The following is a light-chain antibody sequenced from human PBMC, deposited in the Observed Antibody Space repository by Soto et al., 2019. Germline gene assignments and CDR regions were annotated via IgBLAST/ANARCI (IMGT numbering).Light chain of an antibody. V-gene: IGKV3-11*01. Sequence: EIVLTQSPATLSLSPGERATLSCRASQSVSSYLAWYQQKPGQAPRLLIYDACNRATGNPARFSGSGSGTDFTLTISSLEPEDFAVYYCQQRSNWPPEVTFGGGTKVEIK. CDR1: QSVSSY. J-gene: IGKJ4*01. CDR3: QQRSNWPPEVT. CDR2: DAC.